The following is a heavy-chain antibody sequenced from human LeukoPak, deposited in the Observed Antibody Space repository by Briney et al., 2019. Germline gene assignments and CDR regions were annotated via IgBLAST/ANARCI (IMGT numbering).Heavy chain of an antibody. CDR2: IIPIFGTA. J-gene: IGHJ6*02. Sequence: SVKVSCKASGGTFSSYAISWVRQAPGQGLEWMGGIIPIFGTANYAQKFQGRVTITADESTSAAYMELSSLRSEDTAVYYCARALMVAGTNYYYGMDVWGQGTTVTVSS. D-gene: IGHD6-19*01. V-gene: IGHV1-69*13. CDR1: GGTFSSYA. CDR3: ARALMVAGTNYYYGMDV.